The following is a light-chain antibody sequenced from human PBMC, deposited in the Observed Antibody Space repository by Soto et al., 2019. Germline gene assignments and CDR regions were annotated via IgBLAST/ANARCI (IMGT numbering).Light chain of an antibody. Sequence: DIQLTQSPSFLSASVGDRVTITCRASQDIANYLAWYQQKPGKAPKFLIYATSTFQSGLPSRFSGSGSGTEVTLTISSLQPEDFATYYCQQVNSYPLTFGGGTKVEIK. V-gene: IGKV1-9*01. CDR2: ATS. J-gene: IGKJ4*01. CDR3: QQVNSYPLT. CDR1: QDIANY.